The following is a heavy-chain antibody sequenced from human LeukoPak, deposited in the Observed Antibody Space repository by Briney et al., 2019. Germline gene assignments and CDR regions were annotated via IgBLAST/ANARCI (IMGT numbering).Heavy chain of an antibody. CDR1: GITFSRSW. V-gene: IGHV3-7*01. Sequence: GGSLRLSCAASGITFSRSWMSWVRQAPGKGLEWVAFIMEDGGEIFYVDSVKGRFTTSRDNSKNTLYLQMNSLRAEDTAVYYCAKDASTVTLHADYWGQGTLVTVSS. CDR2: IMEDGGEI. J-gene: IGHJ4*02. CDR3: AKDASTVTLHADY. D-gene: IGHD4-17*01.